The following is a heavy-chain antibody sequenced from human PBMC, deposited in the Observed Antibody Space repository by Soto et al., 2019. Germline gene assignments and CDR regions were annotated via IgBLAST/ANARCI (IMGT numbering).Heavy chain of an antibody. CDR2: IIPIFGTA. Sequence: QVQLVQSGAEVKKPGSSVKVSCKASGGTFSSYAISWVRQAPGQGLEWMGGIIPIFGTANYAQKFQGRVPITADESTSTAYMELSSLRSDDTAVYYCARADDSSCHRLYWYFDLWGRGTLVTVSS. CDR3: ARADDSSCHRLYWYFDL. CDR1: GGTFSSYA. J-gene: IGHJ2*01. V-gene: IGHV1-69*01. D-gene: IGHD3-22*01.